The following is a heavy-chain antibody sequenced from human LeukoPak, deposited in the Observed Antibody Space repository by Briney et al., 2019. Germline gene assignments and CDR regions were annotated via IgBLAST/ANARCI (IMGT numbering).Heavy chain of an antibody. J-gene: IGHJ4*02. D-gene: IGHD5-12*01. CDR1: GGSISTYY. Sequence: SETLSLTCAVSGGSISTYYWSWIRQPPGKGLEWIGYIYYSGNTNYNPSLKSRVTISVDTSKNQFSLKLSSVTAADTAVYYCARSDHSGYDSTIFDYWGQGTLVTVSS. CDR2: IYYSGNT. V-gene: IGHV4-59*01. CDR3: ARSDHSGYDSTIFDY.